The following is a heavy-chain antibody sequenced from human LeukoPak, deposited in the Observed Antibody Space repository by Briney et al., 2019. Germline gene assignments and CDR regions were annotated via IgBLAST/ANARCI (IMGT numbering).Heavy chain of an antibody. CDR3: AREPRLKNIFRLTDYHCDY. Sequence: TRALACDISRYSVSRKNAAGKWIRQSASGGVEWQERTCYRSKRYNDYAVSVKSRITINPDTSKNQFTLQLNSVTPEHTAVYYCAREPRLKNIFRLTDYHCDYWGQGTLVTGSS. J-gene: IGHJ4*02. V-gene: IGHV6-1*01. CDR2: TCYRSKRYN. D-gene: IGHD3-9*01. CDR1: RYSVSRKNAA.